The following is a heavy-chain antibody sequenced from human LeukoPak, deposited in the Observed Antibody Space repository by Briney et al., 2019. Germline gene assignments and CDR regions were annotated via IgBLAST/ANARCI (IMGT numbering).Heavy chain of an antibody. CDR2: IKQDGSEK. J-gene: IGHJ4*02. D-gene: IGHD4-17*01. CDR3: ARLGGDYLMYYFDY. CDR1: GFTFSSYW. V-gene: IGHV3-7*01. Sequence: SGGSLRLSCAASGFTFSSYWMSWVRQAPGKGLEWVANIKQDGSEKYYVDSVKGRFTIPRDNAKNSLYLQMNSLRAEDTAVYYCARLGGDYLMYYFDYWGQGTLVTVSS.